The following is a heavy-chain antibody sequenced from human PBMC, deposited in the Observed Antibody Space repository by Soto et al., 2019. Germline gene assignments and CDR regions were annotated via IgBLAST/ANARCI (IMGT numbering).Heavy chain of an antibody. CDR1: GGSISSSSYY. CDR2: IYYSGST. V-gene: IGHV4-39*01. CDR3: ARHRGYFADIVVVPAAGGMDV. J-gene: IGHJ6*02. D-gene: IGHD2-2*01. Sequence: SETLSLTCTVSGGSISSSSYYWGWIRQPPGRGLEWFGSIYYSGSTYYNPSLKSRVTISVDTSKNQFSLKLSSVTAADTAVYYCARHRGYFADIVVVPAAGGMDVWGQGTTVTVSS.